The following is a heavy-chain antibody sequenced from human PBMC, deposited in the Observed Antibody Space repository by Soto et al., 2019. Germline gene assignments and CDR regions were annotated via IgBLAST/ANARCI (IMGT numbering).Heavy chain of an antibody. CDR1: GFTFSSYA. CDR3: AREGRRDPDAFDI. J-gene: IGHJ3*02. V-gene: IGHV3-30-3*01. Sequence: QVQLVESGGGVGQPGRSLRLSCAASGFTFSSYAMHWVRQAPGKGLEWVAVISYDGSNKYYADSVKGRFTISRDNSKNTLYLQMNSLRAEDTAVYYCAREGRRDPDAFDIWGQGTMVTVSS. CDR2: ISYDGSNK.